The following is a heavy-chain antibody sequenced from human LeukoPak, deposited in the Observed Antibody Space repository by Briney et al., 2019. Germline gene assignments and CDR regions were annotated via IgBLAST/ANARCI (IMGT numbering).Heavy chain of an antibody. CDR3: ARDGLRRPPTPYCGGDCPLDY. CDR1: GGSISSRSYY. J-gene: IGHJ4*02. V-gene: IGHV4-39*07. CDR2: IYYSGST. Sequence: SETLSLTCTVSGGSISSRSYYWGWIRQPPGKGLEWIGSIYYSGSTYYNPSLKSRVTISVDTSKNQFSLNLTSVTAADTAMYYCARDGLRRPPTPYCGGDCPLDYWGQGTLVSVSS. D-gene: IGHD2-21*02.